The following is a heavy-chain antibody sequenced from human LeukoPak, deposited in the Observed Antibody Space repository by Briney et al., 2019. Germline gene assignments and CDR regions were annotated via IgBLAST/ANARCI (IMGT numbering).Heavy chain of an antibody. CDR1: GFTFTNYP. J-gene: IGHJ4*02. CDR2: ISGSGGNT. CDR3: AKERITTTAFDY. Sequence: GGSLRLSCAASGFTFTNYPMNWVRQAPGKGLEWVSDISGSGGNTHYADSVKGRFTISRDKSKNTLYLQMNSLRAEDTAIYYCAKERITTTAFDYWGQGTLVTVSS. V-gene: IGHV3-23*01. D-gene: IGHD4-17*01.